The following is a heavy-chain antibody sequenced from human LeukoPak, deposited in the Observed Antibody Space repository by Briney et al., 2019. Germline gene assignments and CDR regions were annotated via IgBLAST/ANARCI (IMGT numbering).Heavy chain of an antibody. V-gene: IGHV4-39*02. CDR3: SRLTLTGVDGRGWFDS. J-gene: IGHJ5*01. Sequence: SETLSLTCSVSGDSISSSTDYWGWVRQPPGRGLGYIGSIRKSGSTYYDRSLRGRVTISINTSNNHFSLQVPSVTAPHTDVYSCSRLTLTGVDGRGWFDSWGQGALVTVSP. D-gene: IGHD1-14*01. CDR2: IRKSGST. CDR1: GDSISSSTDY.